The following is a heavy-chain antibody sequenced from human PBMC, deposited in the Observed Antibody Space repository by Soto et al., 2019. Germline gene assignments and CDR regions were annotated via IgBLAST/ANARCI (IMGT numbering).Heavy chain of an antibody. CDR3: ARRRYSSSGSVGGDYSLDY. CDR1: GGSISSYY. Sequence: QVQLQESGPGLVKPSETLSLTCTVSGGSISSYYWSWIRQPPGKGLEWIGYIYYSGSTNYNPSLKSRVTIQVDTSKNQFSLKLSSVTAADTAVYYCARRRYSSSGSVGGDYSLDYWGQGTLVTVSS. D-gene: IGHD6-13*01. J-gene: IGHJ4*02. V-gene: IGHV4-59*08. CDR2: IYYSGST.